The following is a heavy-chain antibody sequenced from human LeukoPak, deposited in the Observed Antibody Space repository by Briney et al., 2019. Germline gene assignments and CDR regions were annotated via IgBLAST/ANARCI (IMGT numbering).Heavy chain of an antibody. V-gene: IGHV3-30-3*01. D-gene: IGHD2-2*02. CDR1: GYTFTSYA. CDR3: ARGQYQLLYDYYYMDV. CDR2: ISYDGSNK. J-gene: IGHJ6*03. Sequence: SCKASGYTFTSYAMHWVRQAPGKGLEWVAVISYDGSNKYYADSVKGRFTISRDNSKNTLYLQMNSLRAEDTAVYYCARGQYQLLYDYYYMDVWGKGTTVTVSS.